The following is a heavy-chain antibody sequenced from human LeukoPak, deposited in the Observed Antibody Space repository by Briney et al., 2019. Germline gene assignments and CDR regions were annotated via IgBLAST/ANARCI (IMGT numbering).Heavy chain of an antibody. J-gene: IGHJ4*02. V-gene: IGHV3-66*01. CDR1: GFTVSSNY. CDR3: ARENYGSTTGFDY. CDR2: IYSGGTT. D-gene: IGHD4-17*01. Sequence: GGSLRLSCAASGFTVSSNYMNWVRQAPGKGLEWVSVIYSGGTTYYADSVKGRFTISRDNSKNTLYLQMSSLRAEDTAVYYCARENYGSTTGFDYWGQGTLVTVSS.